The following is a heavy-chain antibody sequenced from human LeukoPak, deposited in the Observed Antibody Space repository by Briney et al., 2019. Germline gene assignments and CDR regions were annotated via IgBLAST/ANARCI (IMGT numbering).Heavy chain of an antibody. CDR1: GFAFDDYA. Sequence: SGGSLRLSCAASGFAFDDYAMHWVRHAPGKGLQWISSINWVGDTSSYADSVKGRFTVSRDNTEGSLHLQMDSLRSEDTALYYCAKDRQYGDYGGGDFFDSWGQGTLVTVSS. CDR3: AKDRQYGDYGGGDFFDS. V-gene: IGHV3-43D*03. D-gene: IGHD4-17*01. CDR2: INWVGDTS. J-gene: IGHJ4*02.